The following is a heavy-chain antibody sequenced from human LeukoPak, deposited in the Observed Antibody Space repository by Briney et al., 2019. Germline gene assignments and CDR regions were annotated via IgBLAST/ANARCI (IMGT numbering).Heavy chain of an antibody. CDR3: AKVFGRITIFGVVTQDHGMDV. Sequence: PGGSLRLSCAASGFTFSSYAMSWVRQAPGKGLEWVAFISNDGSIENYADSVKGRFTISRDNSKNTLYLQMNSLRAEDTAVYYCAKVFGRITIFGVVTQDHGMDVWGQGTTVTVSS. J-gene: IGHJ6*02. D-gene: IGHD3-3*01. CDR1: GFTFSSYA. CDR2: ISNDGSIE. V-gene: IGHV3-30*18.